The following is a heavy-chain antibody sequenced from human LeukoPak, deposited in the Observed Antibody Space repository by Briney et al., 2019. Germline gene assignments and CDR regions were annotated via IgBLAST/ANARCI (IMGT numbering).Heavy chain of an antibody. CDR3: ARGPIVVVPAAISRESWFDP. J-gene: IGHJ5*02. CDR2: INPNSGGT. D-gene: IGHD2-2*01. CDR1: GYTFTGYY. Sequence: GASVKVSCKASGYTFTGYYMHWVRQAPGQGLERMGWINPNSGGTNYTQKFQGRVTMTRDTSISTAYMELSRLRSDDTAVYYCARGPIVVVPAAISRESWFDPWGQGTLVTVSS. V-gene: IGHV1-2*02.